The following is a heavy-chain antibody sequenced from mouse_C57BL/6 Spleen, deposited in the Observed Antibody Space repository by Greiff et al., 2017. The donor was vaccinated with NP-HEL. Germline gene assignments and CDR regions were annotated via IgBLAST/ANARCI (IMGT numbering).Heavy chain of an antibody. CDR1: GYTFTSYW. CDR3: AKEGGYGPYWYFDV. V-gene: IGHV1-72*01. J-gene: IGHJ1*03. Sequence: VQLQQSGAELVKPGASVKLSCKASGYTFTSYWMHWVKQRPGRGLEWIGRIDPNSGGTKYNEKFKSKATLTVDKPSSPAYMQSSSLTSEDSAVYYCAKEGGYGPYWYFDVWGTGTTVTVSS. CDR2: IDPNSGGT. D-gene: IGHD1-1*02.